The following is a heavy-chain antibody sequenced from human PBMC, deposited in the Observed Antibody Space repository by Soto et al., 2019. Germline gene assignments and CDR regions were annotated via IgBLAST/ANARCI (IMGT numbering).Heavy chain of an antibody. Sequence: PVGSLRLSCAASGFTFSSYWMSWVRQAPGKGLEWVANIKQDGSEKYYVDSVKGRFTISRDNAKNSLYLQMNSLRAEDTAVYYCARIYYDFWSGYYPNGMDVWGQGTTVTVSS. D-gene: IGHD3-3*01. CDR3: ARIYYDFWSGYYPNGMDV. J-gene: IGHJ6*02. CDR1: GFTFSSYW. CDR2: IKQDGSEK. V-gene: IGHV3-7*01.